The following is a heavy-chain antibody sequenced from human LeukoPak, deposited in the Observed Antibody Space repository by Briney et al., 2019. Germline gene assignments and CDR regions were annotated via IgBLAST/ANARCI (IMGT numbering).Heavy chain of an antibody. J-gene: IGHJ5*02. V-gene: IGHV1-69*01. CDR1: GGTFSSYA. CDR2: IIPIFGTA. CDR3: AREGNYYGSGSYYSWFDP. Sequence: SVKVSCKASGGTFSSYAISWVRQAPGQGLEWMGGIIPIFGTANYAQKFQGRVTITADESTSTAYMELSSLRSEDTAVHYCAREGNYYGSGSYYSWFDPWGQGTLVTVSS. D-gene: IGHD3-10*01.